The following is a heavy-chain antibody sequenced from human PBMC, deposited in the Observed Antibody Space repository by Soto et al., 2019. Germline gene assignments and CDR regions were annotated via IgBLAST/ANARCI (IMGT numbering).Heavy chain of an antibody. J-gene: IGHJ5*02. D-gene: IGHD6-6*01. V-gene: IGHV1-69*01. Sequence: QVQLVQSGAEVKKPGSSVKVSCKASGGTFSSYAISWVRQAPGQGLEWMGGIIPIFGTANYAQKFQGRVTMTADESTSTAYTELSSLRSEDKAVYYCARDRAARPRIHGFDPWGQGTLVTVSS. CDR1: GGTFSSYA. CDR3: ARDRAARPRIHGFDP. CDR2: IIPIFGTA.